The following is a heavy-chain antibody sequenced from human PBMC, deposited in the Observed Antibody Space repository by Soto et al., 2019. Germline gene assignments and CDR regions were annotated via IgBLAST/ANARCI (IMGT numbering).Heavy chain of an antibody. CDR2: ISSSSSYI. CDR1: GFTFSSYS. V-gene: IGHV3-21*01. CDR3: AGEWYYYDSSGSIVGY. Sequence: PGGSLRLSCAASGFTFSSYSMNWVRQAPGKGLEWVSSISSSSSYIYYADSVKGRFTISRDNAKNSLYLQMNSLRAEDTAVYYCAGEWYYYDSSGSIVGYWGQGTLVTVSS. J-gene: IGHJ4*02. D-gene: IGHD3-22*01.